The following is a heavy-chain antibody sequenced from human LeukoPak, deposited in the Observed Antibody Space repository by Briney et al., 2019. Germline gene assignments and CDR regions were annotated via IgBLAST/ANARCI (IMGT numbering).Heavy chain of an antibody. D-gene: IGHD1-26*01. CDR2: IYPGDSDT. CDR1: GSNFTSYW. CDR3: ARQLGATSPTWFDP. V-gene: IGHV5-51*01. J-gene: IGHJ5*02. Sequence: PGESLQISCEGSGSNFTSYWIAWVRQLPGKGLEWMGVIYPGDSDTRYSPSFQGQVTISADKSISTAYLQWSSLKASDTAMYYCARQLGATSPTWFDPWGQGTLVTVSS.